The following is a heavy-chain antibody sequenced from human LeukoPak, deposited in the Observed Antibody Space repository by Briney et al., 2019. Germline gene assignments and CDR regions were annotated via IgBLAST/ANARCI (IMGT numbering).Heavy chain of an antibody. CDR3: ARAGDYGSGSCAFDM. Sequence: GGSLRLSCAASGLSFDNYAMTWVRQVPGKGLEWVSGINGGGGTTHYADSVKGRFTISRDNAKNTLYLQMNSLRAEDTAVCYCARAGDYGSGSCAFDMWGQGTMVTVSS. V-gene: IGHV3-23*01. D-gene: IGHD3-10*01. CDR2: INGGGGTT. J-gene: IGHJ3*02. CDR1: GLSFDNYA.